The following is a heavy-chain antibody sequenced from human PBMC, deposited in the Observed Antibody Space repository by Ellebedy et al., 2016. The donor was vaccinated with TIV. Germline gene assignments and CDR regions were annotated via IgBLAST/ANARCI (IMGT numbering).Heavy chain of an antibody. D-gene: IGHD6-19*01. CDR3: ARGNSSFGIDV. CDR2: FSSSNGYT. Sequence: PGGSLRLSCAASGFTFSSYSMNWVRQAPGKGLEWVSSFSSSNGYTYYADSLKGRFTISRDNAKNSLYLQMNSLRAEDTAVYDCARGNSSFGIDVWGQGSTVTVSS. V-gene: IGHV3-21*01. CDR1: GFTFSSYS. J-gene: IGHJ6*02.